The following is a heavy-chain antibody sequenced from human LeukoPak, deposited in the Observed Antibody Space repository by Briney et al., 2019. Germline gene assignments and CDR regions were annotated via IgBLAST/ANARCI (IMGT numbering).Heavy chain of an antibody. CDR3: ARDSGSYLARDAFDI. Sequence: ASVEVSCKASGYTFTGYYMHWVRQAPGQGLEWMGWINPNSGGTNYAQKFQGRVTMTRDTSISTAYMELSRLRSDDTAVYYCARDSGSYLARDAFDIWGQGTMVTVSS. J-gene: IGHJ3*02. CDR1: GYTFTGYY. D-gene: IGHD1-26*01. CDR2: INPNSGGT. V-gene: IGHV1-2*02.